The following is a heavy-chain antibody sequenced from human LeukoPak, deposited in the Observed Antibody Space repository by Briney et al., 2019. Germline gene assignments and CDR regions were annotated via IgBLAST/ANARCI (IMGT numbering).Heavy chain of an antibody. J-gene: IGHJ3*02. CDR3: ARAGWYAMKAFDI. CDR2: IYDSGNI. CDR1: GDSIRSYS. V-gene: IGHV4-59*01. Sequence: SETLSLTCTVSGDSIRSYSWSWIRLTPGKGLEWIGEIYDSGNINYNPSLKSRVTQSLDTSKNQFSLRLSSATAADTAVYYCARAGWYAMKAFDIWGQGTMVTVSS. D-gene: IGHD2-8*01.